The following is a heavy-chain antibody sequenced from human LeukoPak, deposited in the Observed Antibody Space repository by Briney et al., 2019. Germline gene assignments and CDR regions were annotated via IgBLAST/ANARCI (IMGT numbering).Heavy chain of an antibody. V-gene: IGHV3-30*02. CDR2: IRYDGSNR. CDR1: GFTFSSYG. CDR3: ARGGQSYDSSGIDAFDI. Sequence: GGSLRLSCAASGFTFSSYGMHWVRQAPGKGLEWVAFIRYDGSNRYYADSVKGRFTISRDNSKNTLYLQMNSLRAEDTAVYYCARGGQSYDSSGIDAFDIWGQGTMVTVSS. D-gene: IGHD3-22*01. J-gene: IGHJ3*02.